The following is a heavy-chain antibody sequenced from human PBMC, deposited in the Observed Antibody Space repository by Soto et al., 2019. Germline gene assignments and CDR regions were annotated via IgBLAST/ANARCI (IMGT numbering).Heavy chain of an antibody. J-gene: IGHJ5*02. Sequence: LSLTCTVSGGSLSSYYWTWIRQSPGKGLEWIGYVYFSGNTNYNPSLKSRVTISIDTSKNQFSLRLASVTAADTAFYYCGSVRPSGYVLSWGQGTLLTVSS. CDR2: VYFSGNT. CDR3: GSVRPSGYVLS. CDR1: GGSLSSYY. V-gene: IGHV4-59*01. D-gene: IGHD6-25*01.